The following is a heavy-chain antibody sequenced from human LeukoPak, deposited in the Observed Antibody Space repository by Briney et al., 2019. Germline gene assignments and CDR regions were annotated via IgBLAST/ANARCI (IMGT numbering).Heavy chain of an antibody. CDR2: IFGDGST. CDR3: ARGILGYCSSTSCSTFDY. J-gene: IGHJ4*02. CDR1: GFTVSSNY. Sequence: GGSLRLSCVASGFTVSSNYMSWVRQAPGKGLEWVSVIFGDGSTYYADSVKGRFTISRDNSKNTLYLQMNSLRAEDTAVYYCARGILGYCSSTSCSTFDYWGQGTLVTVSS. V-gene: IGHV3-53*05. D-gene: IGHD2-2*02.